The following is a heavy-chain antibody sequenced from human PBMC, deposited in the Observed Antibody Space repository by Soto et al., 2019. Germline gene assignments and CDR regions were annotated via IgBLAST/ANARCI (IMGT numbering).Heavy chain of an antibody. V-gene: IGHV3-23*01. CDR1: GFTFSTYG. CDR2: GGSGGST. Sequence: GGSLRLSCAASGFTFSTYGMTWVRQAPGKGLEWVSYGGSGGSTYYADSVKGRFTISRDNSKNTLYLQMNSLRAEDTAVYYCANGGPPESYDIEAIGAYFDYWGQGTLVTVSS. D-gene: IGHD3-9*01. CDR3: ANGGPPESYDIEAIGAYFDY. J-gene: IGHJ4*02.